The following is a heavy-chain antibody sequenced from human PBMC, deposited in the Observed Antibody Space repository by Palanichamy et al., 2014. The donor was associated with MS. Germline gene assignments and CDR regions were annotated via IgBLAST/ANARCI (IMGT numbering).Heavy chain of an antibody. CDR2: IWSDGSLK. V-gene: IGHV3-33*08. CDR1: GFTFNNHA. J-gene: IGHJ4*02. CDR3: ARELTTVTGGMDY. D-gene: IGHD4-17*01. Sequence: QVQLVESGGGVVQPGTSLRVSCAASGFTFNNHAMHWVRQAPGKGLKWVAMIWSDGSLKFYADSVKGRFTISRDNSMNTLDLQMSSLRAEDTAVYYCARELTTVTGGMDYWGQGALVTVSS.